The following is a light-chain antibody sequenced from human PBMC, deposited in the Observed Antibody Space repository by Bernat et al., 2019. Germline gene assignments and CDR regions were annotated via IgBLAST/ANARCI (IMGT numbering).Light chain of an antibody. V-gene: IGLV3-1*01. CDR3: QAWDSNTAT. CDR2: QDS. CDR1: KLGDKY. Sequence: SYELTQPPSVSVSPGQTASITCPGDKLGDKYACWYQQKPGQSPVLVIYQDSKRPSGIPDRFSGSNSGDTATLTISGTQAMDEADYYCQAWDSNTATFGGGTKLTVL. J-gene: IGLJ2*01.